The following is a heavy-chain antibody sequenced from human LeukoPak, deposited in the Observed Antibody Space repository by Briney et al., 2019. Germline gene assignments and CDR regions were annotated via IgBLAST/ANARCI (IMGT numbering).Heavy chain of an antibody. CDR3: ARHLAGHFGGFYFDY. V-gene: IGHV4-39*07. Sequence: SETLSLTCTVSGGSISSSSYYWGWIRQPPGKGLEWIGSIYYSGSTYYNPSLKSRVTISVDTSKNQFSLKLSSVTAADTAVYYCARHLAGHFGGFYFDYWGQGTLVTVSS. J-gene: IGHJ4*02. D-gene: IGHD2-21*01. CDR1: GGSISSSSYY. CDR2: IYYSGST.